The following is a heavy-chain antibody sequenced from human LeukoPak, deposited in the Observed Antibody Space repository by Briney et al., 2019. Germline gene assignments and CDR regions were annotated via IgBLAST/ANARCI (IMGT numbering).Heavy chain of an antibody. CDR1: GFTFSSYA. D-gene: IGHD4-17*01. J-gene: IGHJ6*03. V-gene: IGHV3-30*04. Sequence: PGGSLRLSCAASGFTFSSYAMHWVRQAPGKGLEWVAVISYDGSNKYYADSVKGRFTISRDNSKNTLYLQMNSLRAEDTAVYYCAKRFFYGDYALYYCYYMDVWGKGTTVTVSS. CDR2: ISYDGSNK. CDR3: AKRFFYGDYALYYCYYMDV.